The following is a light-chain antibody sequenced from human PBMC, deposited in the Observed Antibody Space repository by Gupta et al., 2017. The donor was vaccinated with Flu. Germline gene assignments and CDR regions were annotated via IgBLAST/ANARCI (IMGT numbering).Light chain of an antibody. CDR2: GAS. CDR1: QSVDSSY. CDR3: QQAGDSPRT. J-gene: IGKJ1*01. V-gene: IGKV3-20*01. Sequence: EIVLTQSPGTLSLSPGERATLSCRASQSVDSSYLAWYQHKPGQSPRLLIYGASKRAADIPDRFSGSGSGTDFTLTISRLEPEDFAMYYCQQAGDSPRTFGQGTKLEIK.